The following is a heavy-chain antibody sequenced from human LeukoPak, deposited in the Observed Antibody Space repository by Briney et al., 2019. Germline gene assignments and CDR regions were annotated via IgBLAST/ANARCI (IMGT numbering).Heavy chain of an antibody. Sequence: GGSLRLSCTGSGFTFSTSGMNWVRQAPGRGLDWISYISSSSDTIVYADSVKGRFTVSRENAKNSLYLQMNSLRVEDTALYYCAREVTNRDGFDFWGQGTMVTVSS. CDR3: AREVTNRDGFDF. CDR1: GFTFSTSG. D-gene: IGHD4-17*01. J-gene: IGHJ3*01. CDR2: ISSSSDTI. V-gene: IGHV3-48*01.